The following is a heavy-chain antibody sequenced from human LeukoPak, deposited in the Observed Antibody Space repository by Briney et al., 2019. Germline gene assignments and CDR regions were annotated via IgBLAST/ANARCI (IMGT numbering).Heavy chain of an antibody. D-gene: IGHD1-14*01. V-gene: IGHV4-59*01. CDR3: ARITPGAFDI. CDR1: GGSISSYY. CDR2: IYYSGST. J-gene: IGHJ3*02. Sequence: SETLSLTCTVSGGSISSYYWSWIRQPPGKGLEWIGYIYYSGSTNYNPSLKSRVTISVDTSKNQLSLKLSSVTAADTAVYYCARITPGAFDIWGQGTMVTVSS.